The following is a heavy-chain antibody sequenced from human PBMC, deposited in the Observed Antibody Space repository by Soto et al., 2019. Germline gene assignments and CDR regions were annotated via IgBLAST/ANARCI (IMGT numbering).Heavy chain of an antibody. J-gene: IGHJ1*01. CDR1: NDSLSSHF. D-gene: IGHD2-15*01. Sequence: ASVKVSCKASNDSLSSHFIHWVRQAPGEGLEWMGIINPAPTSARDSKEFQGRLTLASDMPSRRVYMELSNLRSDDTAVYYRAGASPRASSVVATYWGQRTLVTVSS. CDR3: AGASPRASSVVATY. CDR2: INPAPTSA. V-gene: IGHV1-46*01.